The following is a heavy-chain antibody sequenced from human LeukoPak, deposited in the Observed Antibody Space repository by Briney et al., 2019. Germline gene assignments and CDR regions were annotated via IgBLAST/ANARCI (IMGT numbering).Heavy chain of an antibody. CDR3: ARTVADY. Sequence: SETLSLTCAVYGGSFSDYYWGWIRQPPGKGLEWIGSIYHSGITYFNPSLKSRVTLSMDTSKNQFSLKLTSVTAADTAVYYCARTVADYWGQGTLVTVSS. J-gene: IGHJ4*02. D-gene: IGHD6-19*01. CDR2: IYHSGIT. CDR1: GGSFSDYY. V-gene: IGHV4-38-2*01.